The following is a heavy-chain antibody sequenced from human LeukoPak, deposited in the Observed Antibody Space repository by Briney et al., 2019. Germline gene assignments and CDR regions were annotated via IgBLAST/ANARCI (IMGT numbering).Heavy chain of an antibody. V-gene: IGHV3-9*01. CDR2: ISWNSGSI. J-gene: IGHJ4*02. CDR1: GFTFDDYA. CDR3: AKDNGYYENYFDY. Sequence: PGGSLRLSCAASGFTFDDYAMHWVRQAPGKGLEWVSGISWNSGSIGYADSVKGRFTISRDNAKNSLYLQMNSLRAEDTALYYCAKDNGYYENYFDYWGQGTLVTVSS. D-gene: IGHD3-22*01.